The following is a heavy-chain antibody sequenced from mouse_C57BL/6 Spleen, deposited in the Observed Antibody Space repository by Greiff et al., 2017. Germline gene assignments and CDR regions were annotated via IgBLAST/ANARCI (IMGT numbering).Heavy chain of an antibody. CDR3: ANDDELRADY. D-gene: IGHD2-4*01. V-gene: IGHV3-6*01. Sequence: EVQLQEPGPGLVKPSQSLSLSCPVSGYPIPSGYDWIWIRQSPGNKLECMGYITYDGSNNSNPSVKNRISITRDTSQNQFFLKLNSVTTEDTATYYCANDDELRADYWGQGTTFTVSA. CDR2: ITYDGSN. J-gene: IGHJ2*01. CDR1: GYPIPSGYD.